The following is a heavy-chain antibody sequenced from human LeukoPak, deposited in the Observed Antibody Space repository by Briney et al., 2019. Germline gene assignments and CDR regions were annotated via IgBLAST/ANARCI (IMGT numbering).Heavy chain of an antibody. V-gene: IGHV3-7*01. CDR2: IQQDGTEK. CDR1: GFTFSNSW. J-gene: IGHJ6*03. CDR3: ARFGYSHGYGWGGGYYYYYMDV. D-gene: IGHD5-18*01. Sequence: GGSLRLSCAASGFTFSNSWMTWVRQAPGKGLEWGANIQQDGTEKYYVDSVKGRFTIFRDNAKNSVYLQMNSLRAEDTAVYYCARFGYSHGYGWGGGYYYYYMDVWGKGTTVTVSS.